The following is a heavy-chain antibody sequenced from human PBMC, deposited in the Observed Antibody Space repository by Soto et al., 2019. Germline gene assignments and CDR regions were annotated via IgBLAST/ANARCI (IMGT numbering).Heavy chain of an antibody. CDR2: IIPVFGTA. CDR3: ARDRHSKGLEY. J-gene: IGHJ4*02. V-gene: IGHV1-69*06. Sequence: QVQLVQSGTEVKNLGSSVTVSCKASRGIFSNYALSWVRQAPGQGLEWMGGIIPVFGTADYAQKFQGRVTITADRSTSTAYLEVSSLRFEDTAIYYCARDRHSKGLEYWCQGTLVTVSS. D-gene: IGHD4-4*01. CDR1: RGIFSNYA.